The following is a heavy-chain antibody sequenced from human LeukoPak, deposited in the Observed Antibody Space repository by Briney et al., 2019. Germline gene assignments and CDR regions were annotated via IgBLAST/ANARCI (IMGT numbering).Heavy chain of an antibody. CDR3: ARIRAPNAFDI. Sequence: SETLSLTCTVSSDSISNSAYHWGWIRQPPGRGLEWIGTIYYNRGTYYNPSLKSRVTISVDTSKNQFSLKLSSVTAADTAVYYCARIRAPNAFDIWGQGTMVTVSS. J-gene: IGHJ3*02. CDR2: IYYNRGT. V-gene: IGHV4-39*01. CDR1: SDSISNSAYH.